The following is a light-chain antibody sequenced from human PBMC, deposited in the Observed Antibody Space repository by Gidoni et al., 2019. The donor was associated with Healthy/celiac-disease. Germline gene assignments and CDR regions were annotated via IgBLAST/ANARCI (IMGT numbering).Light chain of an antibody. CDR3: QQYNSYPWT. Sequence: DIQMTHSPSTLSASVGDRVTITCRASQSISIWLAWYQQKPGKAPKLLIYDASSLESGVPSRFSGSGSGTEFTLTISSLQPDDFATYYCQQYNSYPWTFGQXTKVEIK. CDR2: DAS. V-gene: IGKV1-5*01. CDR1: QSISIW. J-gene: IGKJ1*01.